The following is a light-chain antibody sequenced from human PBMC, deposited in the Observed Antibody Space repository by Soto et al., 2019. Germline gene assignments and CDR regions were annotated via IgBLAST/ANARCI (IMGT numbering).Light chain of an antibody. CDR2: AAS. V-gene: IGKV1-9*01. Sequence: DIQLTQSPSFLSASVGDRVTITCRASQGISSYLAWYQQKPGKAPKLLIYAASTLQSGVPSRFSGSGSGTEFTLTISSLQPEDFETYYCQQLNSYTTFGPGTRLEIK. CDR3: QQLNSYTT. J-gene: IGKJ5*01. CDR1: QGISSY.